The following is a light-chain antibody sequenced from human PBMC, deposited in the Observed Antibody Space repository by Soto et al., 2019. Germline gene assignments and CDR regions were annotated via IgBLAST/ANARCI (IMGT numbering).Light chain of an antibody. Sequence: EIVLTQSPGTLSLSPGERATLSCRASQSVTSSYLAWYQQKPGQAPRLLIYGASRRAMEIPDGFSGSGSGTDFTLTIIRLEPEDFALYYCQVYSRSSYTWGQGNKLEIK. CDR3: QVYSRSSYT. CDR1: QSVTSSY. CDR2: GAS. J-gene: IGKJ2*01. V-gene: IGKV3-20*01.